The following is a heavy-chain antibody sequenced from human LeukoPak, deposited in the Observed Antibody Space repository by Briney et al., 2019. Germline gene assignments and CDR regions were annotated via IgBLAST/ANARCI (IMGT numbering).Heavy chain of an antibody. Sequence: GGSLRLSCAASGFTFSSYSMNWVRQAPGKGLEWVSYISSSSSTYYADSVKGRFTISRDNAKNSLYLQMNSLRAEDTAVYYCARILQGSGSYGAFDYWGQGTLVTVSS. D-gene: IGHD3-10*01. CDR3: ARILQGSGSYGAFDY. V-gene: IGHV3-48*02. CDR2: ISSSSST. CDR1: GFTFSSYS. J-gene: IGHJ4*02.